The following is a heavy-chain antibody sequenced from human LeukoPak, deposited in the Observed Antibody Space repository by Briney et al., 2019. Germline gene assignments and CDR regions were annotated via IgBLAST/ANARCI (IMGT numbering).Heavy chain of an antibody. V-gene: IGHV4-59*01. D-gene: IGHD4-23*01. Sequence: SETLSLTCTVSGSSISSYYWSWIRQPPGKGLEWIGHIYYSGSTNYNPSLESRVTISVDTSENQFSLKLSSVTAADTAVYYCARVGYGGNLAFDVWGQGTMVTVSS. CDR1: GSSISSYY. J-gene: IGHJ3*01. CDR2: IYYSGST. CDR3: ARVGYGGNLAFDV.